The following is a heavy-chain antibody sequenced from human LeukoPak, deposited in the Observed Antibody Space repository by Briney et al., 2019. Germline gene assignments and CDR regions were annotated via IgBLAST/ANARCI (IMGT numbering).Heavy chain of an antibody. Sequence: SETLSLTCTVSGDSISSANYYWSWIRQHPGKGLEWIGYISYNGNTYYSSSLKNRVTISADTSKNQFSLKLNSVGAADTAVYYCARAYYDTSSYGLDYWGQGILVTLST. J-gene: IGHJ4*02. CDR1: GDSISSANYY. D-gene: IGHD3-22*01. CDR3: ARAYYDTSSYGLDY. CDR2: ISYNGNT. V-gene: IGHV4-31*03.